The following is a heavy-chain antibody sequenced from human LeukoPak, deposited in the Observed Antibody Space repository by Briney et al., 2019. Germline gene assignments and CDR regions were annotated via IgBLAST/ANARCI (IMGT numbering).Heavy chain of an antibody. CDR3: AKHSPKYYDQIWGSYRYGGSIGYFDY. J-gene: IGHJ4*02. CDR2: TSSNGGST. Sequence: GGSLRLSCAASGFTFSSYAMHWVRQAPGKGLEYVSATSSNGGSTYYANSVKGRFTISRDNSKNTLYLQMSSLRAEDTAVYYCAKHSPKYYDQIWGSYRYGGSIGYFDYWGQGSLVTVSS. V-gene: IGHV3-64*01. D-gene: IGHD3-16*02. CDR1: GFTFSSYA.